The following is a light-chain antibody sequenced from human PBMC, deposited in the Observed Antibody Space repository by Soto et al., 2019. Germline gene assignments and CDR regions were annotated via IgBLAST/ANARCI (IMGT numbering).Light chain of an antibody. J-gene: IGLJ1*01. Sequence: QSVLTQPPSVSGAPGQRITISCTGGSSNIGANFDVHWYQHLPGTAPKLLIYENNNRPSGVPDRFSGSKSVTSASLAITGLQAEDEADYYCQSYDGSLSGYVFGTGTKVT. CDR3: QSYDGSLSGYV. CDR2: ENN. CDR1: SSNIGANFD. V-gene: IGLV1-40*01.